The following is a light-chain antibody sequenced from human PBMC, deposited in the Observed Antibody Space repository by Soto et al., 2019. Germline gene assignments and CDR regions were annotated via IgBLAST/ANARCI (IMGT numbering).Light chain of an antibody. CDR1: QSVSSS. CDR2: GAS. CDR3: QQYGSSFT. V-gene: IGKV3-20*01. Sequence: DMVMTQSPATLSVSPGERATLSCRASQSVSSSLAWYQQKPGRSPRLLIYGASTRAIGIPARFSGSGSGTDFTLTISRLEPEDFAVYYCQQYGSSFTFGPGTKVDIK. J-gene: IGKJ3*01.